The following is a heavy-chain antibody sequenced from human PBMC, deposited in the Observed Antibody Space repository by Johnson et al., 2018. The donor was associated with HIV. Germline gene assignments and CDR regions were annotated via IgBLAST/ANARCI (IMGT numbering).Heavy chain of an antibody. CDR2: INWNSGSI. Sequence: VQLVESGGGVVRPGGSLRLSCAASGFTFDDYGMSWVRQAPGKGLEWVSGINWNSGSIGYADSVKGRFTISRDNAKNTLYLQMNSLRAEDTAVYYCARSTPRYYAFDIWGQGTMVTVSS. CDR3: ARSTPRYYAFDI. J-gene: IGHJ3*02. D-gene: IGHD2-2*01. CDR1: GFTFDDYG. V-gene: IGHV3-20*04.